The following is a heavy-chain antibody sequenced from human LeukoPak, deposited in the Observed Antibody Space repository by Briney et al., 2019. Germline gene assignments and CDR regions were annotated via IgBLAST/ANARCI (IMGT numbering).Heavy chain of an antibody. V-gene: IGHV4-34*01. J-gene: IGHJ6*03. CDR3: ARARSMTIYYYYYYMDV. CDR2: INHSGST. D-gene: IGHD4/OR15-4a*01. Sequence: SETLSLTCAVYGGSFSGYYWSWIRQPPGKGLEWIGEINHSGSTNYNPSLKSQVTISVDTSKNQFSLKLSSVTAADTAVYYCARARSMTIYYYYYYMDVWGKGTTVTVSS. CDR1: GGSFSGYY.